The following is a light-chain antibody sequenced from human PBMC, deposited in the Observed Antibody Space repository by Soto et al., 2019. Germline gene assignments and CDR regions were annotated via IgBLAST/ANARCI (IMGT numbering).Light chain of an antibody. CDR2: GTS. Sequence: EIVLTQSPGTLSLSPGERATLSCRASQIVTSTYLAWYQQKPGQAPRLLIYGTSSRAPGIPDRFRGSGSGTNLALAISRLEPEDFAVYFWQHYGSSPPVTFGPGTKVDIK. CDR3: QHYGSSPPVT. V-gene: IGKV3-20*01. CDR1: QIVTSTY. J-gene: IGKJ3*01.